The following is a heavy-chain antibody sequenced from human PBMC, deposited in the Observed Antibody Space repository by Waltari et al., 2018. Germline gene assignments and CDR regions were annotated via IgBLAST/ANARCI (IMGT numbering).Heavy chain of an antibody. Sequence: QVQLQESGPGLVKPSETLSLTCTVSGASIRSHYWSWIRQPPGKGLEWIGYIYYSGSTNYNPSLKSRVTISVDTSKNQFSLKLSSVTAADTAVYYCARVVRGYYDYWGQGTLVTVSS. CDR3: ARVVRGYYDY. J-gene: IGHJ4*02. CDR2: IYYSGST. CDR1: GASIRSHY. V-gene: IGHV4-59*11.